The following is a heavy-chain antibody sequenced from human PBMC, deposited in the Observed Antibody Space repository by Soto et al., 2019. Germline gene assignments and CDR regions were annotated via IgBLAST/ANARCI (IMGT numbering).Heavy chain of an antibody. V-gene: IGHV1-58*01. CDR2: IVVGSGNT. Sequence: SVKVSCKASGVTFTSSSVQWVRQARGQRLEWIGWIVVGSGNTNYAQKFQERVTITRDMSTSTAYMELSSLRSEDTAVYYCAADPYYYDSSGYYDSAFDIWGQGTMVTVSS. CDR3: AADPYYYDSSGYYDSAFDI. CDR1: GVTFTSSS. J-gene: IGHJ3*02. D-gene: IGHD3-22*01.